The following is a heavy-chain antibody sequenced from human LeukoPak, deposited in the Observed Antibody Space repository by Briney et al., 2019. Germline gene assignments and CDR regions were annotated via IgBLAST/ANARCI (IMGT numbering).Heavy chain of an antibody. CDR1: GFTVSSKY. D-gene: IGHD4-17*01. CDR2: ISGSGGST. Sequence: GGSLRLSCAASGFTVSSKYMSWVRQAPGKGLEWVSGISGSGGSTYYADSVKGRFTISRDNSKNTLYLQINSLRVEDTAVYYCAKVDGDYEFDYWGQGTLVTVSS. CDR3: AKVDGDYEFDY. J-gene: IGHJ4*02. V-gene: IGHV3-23*01.